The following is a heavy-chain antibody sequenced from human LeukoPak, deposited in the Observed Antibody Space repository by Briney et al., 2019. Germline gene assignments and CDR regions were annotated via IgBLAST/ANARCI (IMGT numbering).Heavy chain of an antibody. Sequence: GESLKISCKGSGYSFTSYWIGWVRQMPGKGLGWRGIIYPGDSDTRYSPSFQGQVTISADKSISTAYLQWSSLKASDTAMYYCARQGEQWLVLADAFDIWGQGTMVTVSS. CDR2: IYPGDSDT. D-gene: IGHD6-19*01. CDR3: ARQGEQWLVLADAFDI. V-gene: IGHV5-51*01. J-gene: IGHJ3*02. CDR1: GYSFTSYW.